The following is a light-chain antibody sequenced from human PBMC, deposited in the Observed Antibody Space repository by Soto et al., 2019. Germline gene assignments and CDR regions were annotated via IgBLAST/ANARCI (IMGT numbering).Light chain of an antibody. CDR1: SANIGSYY. Sequence: QSVLTQPPSVSAAPGHKVTITCSGNSANIGSYYVSWYQQVPGTAPKLMIYEVTKRPSGVSNRFSGSKSGNTASLTISGLQAEDESDYYCSSYTSISTLVFGGGTKLTVL. CDR2: EVT. CDR3: SSYTSISTLV. J-gene: IGLJ2*01. V-gene: IGLV2-14*01.